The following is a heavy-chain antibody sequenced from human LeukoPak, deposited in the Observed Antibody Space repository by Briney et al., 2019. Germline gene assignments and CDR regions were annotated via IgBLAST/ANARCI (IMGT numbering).Heavy chain of an antibody. J-gene: IGHJ3*02. D-gene: IGHD6-19*01. Sequence: GGSLSDSCAASGFTFSSYAMSWVRQAPGKGLEWVSAISGSGGSTYYAYSVKGRFTISRDNSKNTLYLQMNSLRAEDTAVYYCAKAEQWRLDAFDIWGQGTLVTVSS. CDR1: GFTFSSYA. CDR3: AKAEQWRLDAFDI. V-gene: IGHV3-23*01. CDR2: ISGSGGST.